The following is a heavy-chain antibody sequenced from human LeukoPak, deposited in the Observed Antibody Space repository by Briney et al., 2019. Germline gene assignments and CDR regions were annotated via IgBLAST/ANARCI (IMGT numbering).Heavy chain of an antibody. CDR3: AKTQVGAFDY. D-gene: IGHD1-26*01. CDR1: GFTFSSYA. J-gene: IGHJ4*02. CDR2: ISGSGGST. Sequence: GGSLRLSCAASGFTFSSYAMSWVRQAPGKGLEWVSAISGSGGSTYYADSETGRFTISRDNSKNTLYLQMNSLRAEDTAVYYCAKTQVGAFDYWGQGTLVTVSS. V-gene: IGHV3-23*01.